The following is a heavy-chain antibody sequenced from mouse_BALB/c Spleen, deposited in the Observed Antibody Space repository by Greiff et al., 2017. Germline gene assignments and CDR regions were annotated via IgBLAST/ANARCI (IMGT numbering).Heavy chain of an antibody. Sequence: EVQLQQSGAELVKPGASVKLSCTASGFNIKDTYMHWVKQRPEQGLEWIGRIDPANGNTKYDPKFQGKATITADTSSNTAYLQLSSLTSADTAVYYCARSWGYAMDYWGQGTSVTVSS. CDR3: ARSWGYAMDY. V-gene: IGHV14-3*02. J-gene: IGHJ4*01. CDR2: IDPANGNT. CDR1: GFNIKDTY.